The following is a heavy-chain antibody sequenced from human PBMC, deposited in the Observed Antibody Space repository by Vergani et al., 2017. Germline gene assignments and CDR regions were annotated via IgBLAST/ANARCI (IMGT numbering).Heavy chain of an antibody. Sequence: QVQLVESGGGVVQPGRSLRLSCAASGFTFGSYGMHWVRQAPGKGLEWVAVIWHDGSNKYYADSVKGRFTISRDNSKNTLYLKMNSLRAEDTAVYYCARDWEGYCSSTSCQGAFDIWGQGTMVTVSS. V-gene: IGHV3-33*08. CDR2: IWHDGSNK. J-gene: IGHJ3*02. D-gene: IGHD2-2*01. CDR3: ARDWEGYCSSTSCQGAFDI. CDR1: GFTFGSYG.